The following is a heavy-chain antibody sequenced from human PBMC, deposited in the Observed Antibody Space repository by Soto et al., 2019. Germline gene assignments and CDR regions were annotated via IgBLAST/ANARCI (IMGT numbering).Heavy chain of an antibody. CDR2: MNPNSGNT. CDR1: GYTFTSYD. CDR3: ARGPQDSLDH. V-gene: IGHV1-8*01. Sequence: GQLVQSGAEVKKPGASVKVSGKASGYTFTSYDINWVRQAPGQGREWMGGMNPNSGNTGYAQKFQGRVTMTRNTSISTAYMELSSPRSEDTAVYYWARGPQDSLDHWGQGTLVTVSS. D-gene: IGHD3-22*01. J-gene: IGHJ4*02.